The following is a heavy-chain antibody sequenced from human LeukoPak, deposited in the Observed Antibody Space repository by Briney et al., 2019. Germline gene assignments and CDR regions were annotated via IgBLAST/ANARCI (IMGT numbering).Heavy chain of an antibody. CDR3: ARCPSSSWKENWFDP. CDR1: GGTFSSYA. D-gene: IGHD6-13*01. CDR2: IIPIFGTA. J-gene: IGHJ5*02. V-gene: IGHV1-69*13. Sequence: SVKVPCKASGGTFSSYAISWVRQAPGQGLEWMGGIIPIFGTANYAQKFQGRVTITADESTSTAYMELSSLRSEDTAVYYCARCPSSSWKENWFDPWGQGTLVTVSS.